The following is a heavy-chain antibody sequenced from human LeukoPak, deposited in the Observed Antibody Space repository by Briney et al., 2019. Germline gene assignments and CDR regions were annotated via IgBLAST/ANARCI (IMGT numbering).Heavy chain of an antibody. CDR2: IYYSGST. Sequence: SETLSLTCTVSGGSTSSGGYYWSWIRQHPGKGLEWIGYIYYSGSTYYNPSLKSRVTISVDTSKNQFSLKLSSVTAADTAVYYCARDRNCSGGSCYYWFDPWGQGTLVTVSS. V-gene: IGHV4-31*03. CDR1: GGSTSSGGYY. CDR3: ARDRNCSGGSCYYWFDP. D-gene: IGHD2-15*01. J-gene: IGHJ5*02.